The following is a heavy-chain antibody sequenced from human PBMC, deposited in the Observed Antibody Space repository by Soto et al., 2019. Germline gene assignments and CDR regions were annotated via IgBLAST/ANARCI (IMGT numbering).Heavy chain of an antibody. J-gene: IGHJ4*02. CDR2: ISAHNGNT. CDR3: ARGRYGDY. D-gene: IGHD1-1*01. CDR1: GYDFTTYG. Sequence: QVHRVQSGAEVKKPGASVKVSGKGSGYDFTTYGITWVRQAPGQGREWMAWISAHNGNTDYSQKLQGRVTVTRDTSTSTAYMELRSLRSDDTAVYYCARGRYGDYWGQGALVTVSS. V-gene: IGHV1-18*01.